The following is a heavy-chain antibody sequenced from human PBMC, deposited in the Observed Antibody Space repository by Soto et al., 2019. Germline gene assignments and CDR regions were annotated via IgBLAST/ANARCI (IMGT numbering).Heavy chain of an antibody. CDR1: GFTVSSNY. CDR3: ARGAWAAAGTGGFDY. D-gene: IGHD6-13*01. J-gene: IGHJ4*02. Sequence: GGSLRLSCAASGFTVSSNYMSWVRQAPGKGLEWVSVIYSGGSTYYADSVKGRFTISRHNSKNTLYLQMNSLRAEDTAVYCCARGAWAAAGTGGFDYWGQGTLVTVSS. CDR2: IYSGGST. V-gene: IGHV3-53*04.